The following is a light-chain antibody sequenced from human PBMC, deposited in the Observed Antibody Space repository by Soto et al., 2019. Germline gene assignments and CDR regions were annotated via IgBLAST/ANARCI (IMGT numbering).Light chain of an antibody. Sequence: QSALTQPRSVSGSPGQSVTISRTGTSSDVGAYDYVSWYQQHPGKAPKLIIYDVSKRPSGVPDRFSGSKSGNTASLTISGLQAEDEADYYCSSYTSSSTLEGVFGGGTQLTVL. CDR3: SSYTSSSTLEGV. CDR1: SSDVGAYDY. CDR2: DVS. V-gene: IGLV2-11*01. J-gene: IGLJ3*02.